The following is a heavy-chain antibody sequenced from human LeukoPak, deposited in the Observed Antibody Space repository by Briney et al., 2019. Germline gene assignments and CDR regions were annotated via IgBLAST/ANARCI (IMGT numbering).Heavy chain of an antibody. CDR2: INHSGGT. CDR3: ARDSGTTGEVKFDP. J-gene: IGHJ5*02. V-gene: IGHV4-34*01. Sequence: SETLSLTCAVYGGSFSTYYWTWIRQPPGKGLEWIGEINHSGGTSYNPSLGSRVTISVDTSKNQFSLKLSSVTAADTAVYYCARDSGTTGEVKFDPWGQGTLVTVSS. CDR1: GGSFSTYY. D-gene: IGHD3-10*01.